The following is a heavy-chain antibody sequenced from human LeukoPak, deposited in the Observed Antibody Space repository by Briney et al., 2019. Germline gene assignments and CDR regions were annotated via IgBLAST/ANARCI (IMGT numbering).Heavy chain of an antibody. D-gene: IGHD3-22*01. J-gene: IGHJ4*02. CDR1: GFTVSSNY. CDR3: ARESGYYDSSGYYNY. CDR2: IYSGGST. Sequence: GGSLRLSRAASGFTVSSNYMSWVRQAPGKGLEWVSVIYSGGSTYYADSVKGRFTISRDNSKNTLYLQMNSLRAEDTAVYYCARESGYYDSSGYYNYWGQGTLVTVSS. V-gene: IGHV3-53*01.